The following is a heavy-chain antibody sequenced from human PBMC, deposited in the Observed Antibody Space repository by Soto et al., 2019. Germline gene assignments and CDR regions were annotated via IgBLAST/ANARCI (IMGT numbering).Heavy chain of an antibody. CDR3: ARDGGYYDSSGYSFDY. CDR2: TYYKSKWYN. V-gene: IGHV6-1*01. J-gene: IGHJ4*02. CDR1: GDSVSSNIAA. Sequence: SQTLSLTCAISGDSVSSNIAAWNWIRQSPSRGLEWLRRTYYKSKWYNDYAVAVKSRITINPDTSKNQFSLQLNSVTPEDAAVYYCARDGGYYDSSGYSFDYWGQGXLVTVYS. D-gene: IGHD3-22*01.